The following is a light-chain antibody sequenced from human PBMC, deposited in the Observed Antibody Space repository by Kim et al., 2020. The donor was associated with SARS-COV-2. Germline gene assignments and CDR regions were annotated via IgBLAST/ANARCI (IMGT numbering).Light chain of an antibody. Sequence: VCPGQTASITCSGDKLGDKYTCWYQQKAGQSPVLVIYQDTKRPSGIPERFSGSNSGNTATLTISGTQAMDEADYFCQAWDINTVVFGGGTQLTVL. CDR1: KLGDKY. J-gene: IGLJ2*01. CDR3: QAWDINTVV. V-gene: IGLV3-1*01. CDR2: QDT.